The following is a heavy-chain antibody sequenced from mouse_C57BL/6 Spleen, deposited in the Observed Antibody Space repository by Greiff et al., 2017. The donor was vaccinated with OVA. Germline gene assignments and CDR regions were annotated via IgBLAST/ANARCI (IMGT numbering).Heavy chain of an antibody. J-gene: IGHJ2*01. Sequence: EVKLMESGPGLVKPSQSLSLTCSVTGYSITSGYYWNWIRQFPGNKLEWMGYISYDGSNNYNPSLKNRISITRDTSKNQFFLKLNSVTTEDTATYYCARGSYSNYGDYWGQGTTLTVSS. CDR3: ARGSYSNYGDY. V-gene: IGHV3-6*01. D-gene: IGHD2-5*01. CDR2: ISYDGSN. CDR1: GYSITSGYY.